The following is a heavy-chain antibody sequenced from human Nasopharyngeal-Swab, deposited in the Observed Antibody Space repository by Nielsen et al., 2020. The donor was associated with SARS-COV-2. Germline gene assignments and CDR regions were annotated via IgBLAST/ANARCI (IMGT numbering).Heavy chain of an antibody. V-gene: IGHV3-30*04. CDR3: VRDRGAQLAD. J-gene: IGHJ4*02. CDR1: GFTFSSYA. D-gene: IGHD3-3*02. CDR2: ISYDGSNK. Sequence: GESLKISCAASGFTFSSYAMHWVRQAPGKGLEWVAVISYDGSNKYYADSVKGRFTISRDNSKNTLYLQMNSLRAEDTAVYYCVRDRGAQLADWGQGTLVTVSS.